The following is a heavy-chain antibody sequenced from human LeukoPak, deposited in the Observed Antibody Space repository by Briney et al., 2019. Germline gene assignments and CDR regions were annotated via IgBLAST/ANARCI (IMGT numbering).Heavy chain of an antibody. CDR3: ARGLGDYMGYYFDY. CDR2: IYSGGST. D-gene: IGHD4-17*01. Sequence: GGSLRLSCAASGFTVSSNYMSWVRQAPGTGLEWVSVIYSGGSTYYADSVKDRFTVSRDNSKNTLYLQMNSLRAEDTAVYYCARGLGDYMGYYFDYWGQGTLVTVSS. J-gene: IGHJ4*02. V-gene: IGHV3-66*01. CDR1: GFTVSSNY.